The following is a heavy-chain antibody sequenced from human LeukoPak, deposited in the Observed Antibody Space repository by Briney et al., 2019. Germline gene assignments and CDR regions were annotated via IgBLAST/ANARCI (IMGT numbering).Heavy chain of an antibody. CDR2: IYYSGST. V-gene: IGHV4-39*07. CDR3: ARGNYEYVWGGIDY. CDR1: GGSISSSSYY. D-gene: IGHD3-16*01. Sequence: SETLSLTCTVSGGSISSSSYYWGWIRQPPGTGLEWIGSIYYSGSTYYNPSLKSRVTISVDTSKNQFSLKLSSVTAADTAVYYCARGNYEYVWGGIDYWGQGTLVTVSS. J-gene: IGHJ4*02.